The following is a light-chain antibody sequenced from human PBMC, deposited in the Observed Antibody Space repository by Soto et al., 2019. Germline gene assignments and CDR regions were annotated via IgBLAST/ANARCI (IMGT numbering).Light chain of an antibody. CDR1: QSVSSY. V-gene: IGKV3-11*01. J-gene: IGKJ5*01. CDR2: DAS. CDR3: QQRSNWPPIP. Sequence: EIVLTQSPSTLSLSPGERATLSCRASQSVSSYLAWYQQKPGQAPRLLIYDASNRVTGIPARFSGSGSGTDFPLTLISLEPEDFAVYYCQQRSNWPPIPFCQGTRLEIK.